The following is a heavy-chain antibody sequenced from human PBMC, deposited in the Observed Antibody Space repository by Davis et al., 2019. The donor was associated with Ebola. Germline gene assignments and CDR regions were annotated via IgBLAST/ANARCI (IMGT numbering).Heavy chain of an antibody. CDR1: GGSISSYY. J-gene: IGHJ6*04. D-gene: IGHD2-2*02. CDR3: ARDVVVVPAAIVGYGMDV. CDR2: IYYSGST. V-gene: IGHV4-59*12. Sequence: MPSETLSLTCTVSGGSISSYYWSWIRQPPGKGLEWIGYIYYSGSTNYNPSLKSRVTISVDTSKNQFSLKLSSVTAADTAVYYCARDVVVVPAAIVGYGMDVWGKGTTVTVSS.